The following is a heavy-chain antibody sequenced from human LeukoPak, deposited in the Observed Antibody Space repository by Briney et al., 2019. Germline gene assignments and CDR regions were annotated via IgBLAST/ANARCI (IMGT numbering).Heavy chain of an antibody. V-gene: IGHV3-30*04. J-gene: IGHJ3*02. CDR3: AKVGWHSGSYYNHDAFDI. Sequence: PGGSLRLSCAASGFTFSSYAMHWVRQAPGKGLEWVAVISYDGSNKYYADSVKGRFTISRDNSKNTLYLQMNSLRAEDTAVYYCAKVGWHSGSYYNHDAFDIWGQGTMVTVSS. CDR1: GFTFSSYA. CDR2: ISYDGSNK. D-gene: IGHD3-10*01.